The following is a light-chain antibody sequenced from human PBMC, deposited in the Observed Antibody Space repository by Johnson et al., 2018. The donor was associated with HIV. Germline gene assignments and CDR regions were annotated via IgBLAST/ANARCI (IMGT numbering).Light chain of an antibody. V-gene: IGLV1-51*01. J-gene: IGLJ1*01. CDR1: SSNIGNNY. CDR2: DNN. CDR3: ETWDSSLSGYYV. Sequence: QSVLTQPPSVSAAPGQKVTISCSGSSSNIGNNYVSWYQQLPGTAPKLLIYDNNKRPSGTPDRFSGSKSGTSATLGISGLQTWDEADYYCETWDSSLSGYYVFGTGTKVTVL.